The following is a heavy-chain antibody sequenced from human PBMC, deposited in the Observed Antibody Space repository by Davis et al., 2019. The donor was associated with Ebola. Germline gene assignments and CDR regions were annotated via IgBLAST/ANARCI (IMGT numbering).Heavy chain of an antibody. D-gene: IGHD2-8*01. CDR1: GYTFTGYY. CDR3: ARGVLKVYAIPKYYFDY. J-gene: IGHJ4*02. CDR2: MNPNSGNT. Sequence: AASVKVSCKATGYTFTGYYMHWVRQAPGQGLEWMGWMNPNSGNTGYAQKFQGRVTMTRNTSINTAYMGLSSLTSEDTAVYYCARGVLKVYAIPKYYFDYWGQGTLVTVSS. V-gene: IGHV1-8*02.